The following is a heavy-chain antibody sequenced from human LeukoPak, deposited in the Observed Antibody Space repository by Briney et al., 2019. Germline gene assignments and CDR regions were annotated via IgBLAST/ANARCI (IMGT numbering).Heavy chain of an antibody. CDR2: IKEDGSEK. D-gene: IGHD5-12*01. J-gene: IGHJ3*02. CDR3: ARDGRHVAIDAYDI. CDR1: GFTFSSYW. Sequence: GGSLRLSCAASGFTFSSYWMTWVRQAPGKGLEWVANIKEDGSEKYYVDSVRGRFTISRDNARNSLYLQMSSLRGEDTAMYYCARDGRHVAIDAYDIRGQGTMVTVSS. V-gene: IGHV3-7*01.